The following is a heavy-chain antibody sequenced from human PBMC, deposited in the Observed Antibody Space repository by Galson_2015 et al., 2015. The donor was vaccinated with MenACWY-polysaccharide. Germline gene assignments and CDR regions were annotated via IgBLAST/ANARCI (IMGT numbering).Heavy chain of an antibody. CDR2: ISYDGSNK. Sequence: SLRLSCAASGFTFSNSAMHWVRQAPGKGLEWVALISYDGSNKFYADSVKARFTVSRDNFKNTLYLQMDSLRPEDTAVYYCARGYCRGASCPIVGYWGQGTLVTVSS. J-gene: IGHJ4*02. CDR1: GFTFSNSA. CDR3: ARGYCRGASCPIVGY. D-gene: IGHD2-15*01. V-gene: IGHV3-30-3*01.